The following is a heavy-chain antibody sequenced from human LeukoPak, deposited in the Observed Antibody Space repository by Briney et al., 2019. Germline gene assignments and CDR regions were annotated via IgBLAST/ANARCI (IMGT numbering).Heavy chain of an antibody. D-gene: IGHD6-13*01. CDR3: ARGGDSSSWYGWLDP. CDR2: INPNSGGT. Sequence: ASVKVSCKASGYTFTGYYMHWVRQAPGQGLEWMGWINPNSGGTNYAQKFQGRVTMTRDTSISTAYMDLSRLRSDDTAVYYCARGGDSSSWYGWLDPWGQGTLVTVSS. J-gene: IGHJ5*02. V-gene: IGHV1-2*02. CDR1: GYTFTGYY.